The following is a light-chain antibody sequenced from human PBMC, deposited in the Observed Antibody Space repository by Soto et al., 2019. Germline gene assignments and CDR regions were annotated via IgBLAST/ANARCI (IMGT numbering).Light chain of an antibody. Sequence: EIVLTHSPGTLSFSPLEIATLSFSASHSVTRYVASYQQKPGQAPRLLISDASGRATGIPDRFSGSGSETDFSLTINRLEPEDFAVYFCQKYGSSPINFGQGTRLEIK. CDR2: DAS. V-gene: IGKV3-20*01. CDR1: HSVTRY. J-gene: IGKJ5*01. CDR3: QKYGSSPIN.